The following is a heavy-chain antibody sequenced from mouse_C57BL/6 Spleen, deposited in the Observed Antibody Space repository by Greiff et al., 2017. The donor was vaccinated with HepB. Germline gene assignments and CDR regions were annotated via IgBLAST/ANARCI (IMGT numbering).Heavy chain of an antibody. J-gene: IGHJ4*01. D-gene: IGHD1-1*01. V-gene: IGHV5-4*01. Sequence: EVQGVESGGGLVKPGGSLKLSCAASGFTFSSYAMSWVRQTPEKRLEWVATISDGGSYTYYPDNVKGRFTISRDNAKNNLYLQMSHLKSEDTAMYYCARGSYGYAMDYWGQGTSVTVSS. CDR1: GFTFSSYA. CDR3: ARGSYGYAMDY. CDR2: ISDGGSYT.